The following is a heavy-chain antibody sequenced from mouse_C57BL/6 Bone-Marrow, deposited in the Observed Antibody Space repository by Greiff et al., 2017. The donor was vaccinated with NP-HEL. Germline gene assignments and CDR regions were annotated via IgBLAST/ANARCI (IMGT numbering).Heavy chain of an antibody. CDR1: GYTFTSYW. D-gene: IGHD2-5*01. Sequence: VQLQQPGAELVMPGASVKLSCKASGYTFTSYWMHWVKQRPGQGLEWIGEIDPSDSYTNYNQKFKGKSTLTVDKSSSTAYMQLSSLTSEDSAVYYFARDYSNYQAWFAYWGQGTLVTVSA. CDR3: ARDYSNYQAWFAY. V-gene: IGHV1-69*01. J-gene: IGHJ3*01. CDR2: IDPSDSYT.